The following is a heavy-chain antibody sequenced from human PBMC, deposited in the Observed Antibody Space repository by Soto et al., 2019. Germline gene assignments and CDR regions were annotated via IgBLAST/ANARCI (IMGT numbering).Heavy chain of an antibody. D-gene: IGHD3-3*01. Sequence: HGLDLEWLALIYWDDDKRYSPSLKSRLTITKDTSKNQVVLTMTNMDPVDTATYYCAHSYDFWSGYYATFDYWGQGTLVTVSS. V-gene: IGHV2-5*02. CDR3: AHSYDFWSGYYATFDY. J-gene: IGHJ4*02. CDR2: IYWDDDK.